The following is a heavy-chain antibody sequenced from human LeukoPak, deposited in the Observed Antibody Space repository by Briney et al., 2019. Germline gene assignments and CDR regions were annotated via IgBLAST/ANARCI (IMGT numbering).Heavy chain of an antibody. V-gene: IGHV1-46*01. J-gene: IGHJ6*02. D-gene: IGHD3-3*01. Sequence: RASVKVSCKASGYTFTSYYMHWVRQAPGQGLEWMGIINPSGGSTSYAQKFQGRVTMTRDTSTSTVYMELSSLRSEDTAVYYCARDPSIGDFWSGYLAPYGMDVWGQGTTVTVSS. CDR3: ARDPSIGDFWSGYLAPYGMDV. CDR2: INPSGGST. CDR1: GYTFTSYY.